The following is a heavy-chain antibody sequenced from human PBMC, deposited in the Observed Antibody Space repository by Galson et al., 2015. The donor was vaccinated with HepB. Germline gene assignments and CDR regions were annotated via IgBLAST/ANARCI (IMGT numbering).Heavy chain of an antibody. CDR3: ARASSSSYYYHKAFDV. CDR1: GFTFSTYS. J-gene: IGHJ3*01. D-gene: IGHD3-22*01. Sequence: SLRLSCAASGFTFSTYSMNWVRQAPGKGLEWVSYISSSSNSIYYADSVKGRFTISRDNAESSLYLQMNSLRDEDTAVYYCARASSSSYYYHKAFDVRGQGTMVTVSS. V-gene: IGHV3-48*02. CDR2: ISSSSNSI.